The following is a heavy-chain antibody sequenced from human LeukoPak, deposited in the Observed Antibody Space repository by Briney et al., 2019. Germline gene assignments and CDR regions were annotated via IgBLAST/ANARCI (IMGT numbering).Heavy chain of an antibody. V-gene: IGHV1-46*01. CDR1: GCTFTSYY. CDR2: INPSGGST. J-gene: IGHJ6*02. CDR3: ARSEDGGTVTPSDYYYYGMDV. D-gene: IGHD4-17*01. Sequence: ASVKVSCKASGCTFTSYYMHWVRQAPGQGLEWMGIINPSGGSTSYAQKFQGRVTMTRDTSTSTVYMELSSLRSEDTAVYYCARSEDGGTVTPSDYYYYGMDVWGQGTTVTVSS.